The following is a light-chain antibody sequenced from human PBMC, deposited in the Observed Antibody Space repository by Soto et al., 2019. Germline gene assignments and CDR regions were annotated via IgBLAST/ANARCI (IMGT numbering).Light chain of an antibody. J-gene: IGKJ4*01. CDR2: WGS. V-gene: IGKV4-1*01. CDR1: QSVLHSSNNRNY. CDR3: QQYYDAPALT. Sequence: DIVMTQSPDSLALSLGEMATINCKSSQSVLHSSNNRNYLSWYQQKPGQPPKLLIYWGSTRESGVPGRFSGSGSGKDFTLTITSLQAEDVAIYYRQQYYDAPALTFGGGTRVEIK.